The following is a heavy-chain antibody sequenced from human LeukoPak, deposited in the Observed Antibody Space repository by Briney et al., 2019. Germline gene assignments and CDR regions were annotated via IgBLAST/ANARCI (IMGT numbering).Heavy chain of an antibody. V-gene: IGHV3-30*18. D-gene: IGHD6-19*01. CDR3: AKDPVAGVPLLDY. CDR1: GFTFSTYG. CDR2: ISYDGSNK. Sequence: GRSLRLSCAASGFTFSTYGIHWVRQAPGKGLEWVAVISYDGSNKYYADSVKGRFTISRDNSKNTLYLQMNSLRAEDTAVYYCAKDPVAGVPLLDYWGQGTLVTVSS. J-gene: IGHJ4*02.